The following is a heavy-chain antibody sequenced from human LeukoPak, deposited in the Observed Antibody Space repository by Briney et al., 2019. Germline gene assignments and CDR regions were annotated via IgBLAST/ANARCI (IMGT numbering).Heavy chain of an antibody. CDR1: GFIFSSYG. D-gene: IGHD5-24*01. CDR2: IWYDGSKE. Sequence: PGGSLRLSCATSGFIFSSYGMHWVRQAPGKGLEWVALIWYDGSKEYYEDSVKGRFTISRDNAKNSLYLQMNSLRAEDTAVYYCARVRDGYNLDAFDIWGPGAMVTVSS. CDR3: ARVRDGYNLDAFDI. J-gene: IGHJ3*02. V-gene: IGHV3-33*01.